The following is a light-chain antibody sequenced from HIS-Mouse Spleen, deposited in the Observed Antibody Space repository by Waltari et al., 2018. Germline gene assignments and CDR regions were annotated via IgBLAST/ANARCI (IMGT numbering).Light chain of an antibody. CDR2: EVS. CDR3: SSYAGSKGV. J-gene: IGLJ2*01. V-gene: IGLV2-8*01. Sequence: QSALTQPPSASGSPGQSVTISCTGTSSDVGGYNYVSWYQQHPGKAPKLMIYEVSKRPSGVPARFSGSKSGNTASLTVSGLQAEDEADYYCSSYAGSKGVFGGGTKLTVL. CDR1: SSDVGGYNY.